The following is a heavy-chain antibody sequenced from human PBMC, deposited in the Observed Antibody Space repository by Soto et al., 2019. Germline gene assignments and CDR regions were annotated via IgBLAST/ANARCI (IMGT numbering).Heavy chain of an antibody. Sequence: KAGGSLRLSCAASGFTFSSYSMNWVRQAPGKWLEWVSSISSSSSYIYYADSVKGRFTISRDNAKNSLYLQMNSLRAEDTAVYYCARDYDTDTALWFDPWGQGTLVTVSS. CDR2: ISSSSSYI. J-gene: IGHJ5*02. CDR1: GFTFSSYS. V-gene: IGHV3-21*01. CDR3: ARDYDTDTALWFDP. D-gene: IGHD5-18*01.